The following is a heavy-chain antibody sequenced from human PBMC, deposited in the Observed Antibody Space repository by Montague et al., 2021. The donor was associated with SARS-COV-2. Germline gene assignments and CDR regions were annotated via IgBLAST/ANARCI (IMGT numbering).Heavy chain of an antibody. D-gene: IGHD3-10*01. Sequence: SVKVSFKASGYTFTNYVIHWMRQAPGQRLEWMGWINGGNDNTKYSRKFQDRVTITRDTSASIAYMELSSLRSEDTAVYYCAREYGSGNYYGGRFFDYWGQGALVTVSS. CDR3: AREYGSGNYYGGRFFDY. J-gene: IGHJ4*02. CDR2: INGGNDNT. V-gene: IGHV1-3*01. CDR1: GYTFTNYV.